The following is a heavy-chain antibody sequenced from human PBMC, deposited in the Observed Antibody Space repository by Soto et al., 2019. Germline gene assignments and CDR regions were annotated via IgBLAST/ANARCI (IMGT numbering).Heavy chain of an antibody. CDR1: GDSFSTSNYY. Sequence: QLHLQESGPGLVKPSETLSLTCTVSGDSFSTSNYYWGWIRQPPGKGLEWIGNIFYGGGTGVTYYNLSLKSRFIISVDTSKNQFSLKLRSITAADTAFYFCARRGGGDSLFDSWGQGKLVTVSS. V-gene: IGHV4-39*01. D-gene: IGHD4-17*01. J-gene: IGHJ4*02. CDR2: IFYGGGTGVT. CDR3: ARRGGGDSLFDS.